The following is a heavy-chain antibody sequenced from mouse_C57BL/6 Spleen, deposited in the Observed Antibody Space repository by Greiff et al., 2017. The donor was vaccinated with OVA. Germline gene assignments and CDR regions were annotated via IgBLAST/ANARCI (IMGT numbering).Heavy chain of an antibody. Sequence: VQLQQSGAELAKPGDSVKLSCTASGYTFTSYWMHWVKQRPGQGLEWIGYINPSSGYTKYNQKIKDKATLTADKSSSTSYMQLSSLTYEDSAVYCCARSRDPSYFDYWGQGTTLTVSS. J-gene: IGHJ2*01. CDR1: GYTFTSYW. D-gene: IGHD3-1*01. CDR2: INPSSGYT. CDR3: ARSRDPSYFDY. V-gene: IGHV1-7*01.